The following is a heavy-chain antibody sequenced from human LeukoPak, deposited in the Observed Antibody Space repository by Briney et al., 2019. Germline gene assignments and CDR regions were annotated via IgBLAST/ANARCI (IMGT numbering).Heavy chain of an antibody. D-gene: IGHD6-19*01. CDR2: INPSGGST. V-gene: IGHV1-46*01. J-gene: IGHJ3*02. Sequence: ASVKVSCKASGYTFTNYYIHWVRQAPGQGLECMGIINPSGGSTSYAQKFQGRVTMTRDMSTSTVYMELSRLRSDDTAVYYCARGRQWLGPRLAFDIWGQGTMVTVPS. CDR1: GYTFTNYY. CDR3: ARGRQWLGPRLAFDI.